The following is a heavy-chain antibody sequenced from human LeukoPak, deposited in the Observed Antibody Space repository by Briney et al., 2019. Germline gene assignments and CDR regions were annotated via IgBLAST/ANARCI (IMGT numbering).Heavy chain of an antibody. V-gene: IGHV3-11*06. CDR2: ISSSSSYT. D-gene: IGHD3-22*01. CDR1: GFTFSDYY. J-gene: IGHJ4*02. CDR3: ARRSSRSSGYFDY. Sequence: GGSLRLSCAASGFTFSDYYMSWIRQAPGKGLEWVSYISSSSSYTNYADSVKGRFTISRDNAKNSLYLQLNSLRAEDTAVYYCARRSSRSSGYFDYWGQGTLVTVSS.